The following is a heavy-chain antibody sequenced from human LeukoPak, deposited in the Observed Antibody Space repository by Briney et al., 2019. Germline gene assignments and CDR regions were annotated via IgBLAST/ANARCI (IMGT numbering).Heavy chain of an antibody. J-gene: IGHJ3*02. CDR2: IKSDGSGA. CDR3: AKTDRTGALGRFRMRSDAFDI. Sequence: GGSLRLSCAASGFTFSSSWMHWVRQAPGKGLVWVSRIKSDGSGATYADSVKGRFTISRDNSKNTLCLQMNSLRAEDTAVYYCAKTDRTGALGRFRMRSDAFDIWGQGTMVTVSS. V-gene: IGHV3-74*03. CDR1: GFTFSSSW. D-gene: IGHD3-3*01.